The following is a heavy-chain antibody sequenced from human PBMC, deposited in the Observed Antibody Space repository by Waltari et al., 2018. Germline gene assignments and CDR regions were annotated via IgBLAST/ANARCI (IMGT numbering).Heavy chain of an antibody. CDR1: GGSIISSIYY. J-gene: IGHJ4*02. D-gene: IGHD2-21*02. CDR3: ARSLGDPDYFDY. Sequence: QLQLQESGPGLVKPSETLSLTCTVSGGSIISSIYYWGWIRQPPGKGLEWIGSIYNSAITYYNPSLKSRVTISVDTSKHQFSLRLSSVTAADTAVYYCARSLGDPDYFDYWGQGTLVTVSS. CDR2: IYNSAIT. V-gene: IGHV4-39*01.